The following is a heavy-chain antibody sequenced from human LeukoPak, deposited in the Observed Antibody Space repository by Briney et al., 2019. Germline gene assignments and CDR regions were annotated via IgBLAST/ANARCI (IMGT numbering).Heavy chain of an antibody. J-gene: IGHJ4*02. CDR1: GFTFSRYE. Sequence: GGSLRLSCAASGFTFSRYEMNWVRQAPGKGLEWVSSISSSSSYIYYTDSVEGRFTISRDNSKNALYLQMNSLRAADTAVYYCAKDPYTYYYDSSGYTFDYWGQGTLVTVSS. V-gene: IGHV3-21*04. D-gene: IGHD3-22*01. CDR2: ISSSSSYI. CDR3: AKDPYTYYYDSSGYTFDY.